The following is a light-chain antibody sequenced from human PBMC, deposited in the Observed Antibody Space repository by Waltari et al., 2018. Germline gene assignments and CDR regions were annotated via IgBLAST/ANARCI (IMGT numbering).Light chain of an antibody. CDR1: RSDVGGYNY. CDR3: SSYTSSSTLYV. V-gene: IGLV2-14*01. CDR2: DVS. Sequence: QSALTQPASVSGSPGQSITISCTGTRSDVGGYNYVSWYPQHPGKAPKLMIYDVSKRPSGVSNRFAGSKSGNTASLTISGLQAEDEADYYCSSYTSSSTLYVFGTGTKVTVL. J-gene: IGLJ1*01.